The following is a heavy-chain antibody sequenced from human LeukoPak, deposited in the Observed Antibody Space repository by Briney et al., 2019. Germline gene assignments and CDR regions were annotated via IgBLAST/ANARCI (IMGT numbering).Heavy chain of an antibody. CDR1: GYAFTSYD. Sequence: ASVKVSCKASGYAFTSYDINWVRQATGQGLEWMGWMNPNSGNTGYAQKFQGRVTMTRNTSISTAYMELSSLRSEDTAVYYCARGRGRHGSGPSTPFYWGQGTLVTVSS. V-gene: IGHV1-8*01. CDR2: MNPNSGNT. D-gene: IGHD3-10*01. J-gene: IGHJ4*02. CDR3: ARGRGRHGSGPSTPFY.